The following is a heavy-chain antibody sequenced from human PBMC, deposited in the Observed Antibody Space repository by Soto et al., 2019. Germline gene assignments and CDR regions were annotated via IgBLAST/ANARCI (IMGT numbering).Heavy chain of an antibody. CDR2: IYYSRNT. CDR1: GGSISSGGYY. J-gene: IGHJ6*02. V-gene: IGHV4-31*03. Sequence: QVQLQESGPGLVKPSQTLSLTCTVSGGSISSGGYYWSWIRQHPGKGLEWIGYIYYSRNTYYNPSLKSRXXXXVDTXXXXXXXXLXSVTAADTAVYYCAREPDVWGQGTTVTVSS. CDR3: AREPDV.